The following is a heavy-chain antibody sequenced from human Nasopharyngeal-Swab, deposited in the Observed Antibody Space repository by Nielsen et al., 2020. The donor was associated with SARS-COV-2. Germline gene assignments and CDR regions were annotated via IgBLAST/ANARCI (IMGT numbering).Heavy chain of an antibody. V-gene: IGHV3-30*03. CDR3: ARDQDSSSYFDY. Sequence: GGSLRLSCAASGFTFSGYGMHWVRQAPDKGLEWVAVISYDGSNKYYADSVKGRFTISRDNSKNTLYLQMNSLRAEDTAVYYCARDQDSSSYFDYWGQGTLVTVSS. CDR2: ISYDGSNK. J-gene: IGHJ4*02. CDR1: GFTFSGYG. D-gene: IGHD6-6*01.